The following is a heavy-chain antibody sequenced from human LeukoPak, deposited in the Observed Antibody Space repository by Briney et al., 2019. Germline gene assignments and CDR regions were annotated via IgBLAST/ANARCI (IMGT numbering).Heavy chain of an antibody. J-gene: IGHJ4*02. CDR2: IYSGGST. Sequence: GGSLRLSCAASGFTVSSNYMTWVRQAPGKGLEWVSVIYSGGSTYYADSVKGRFTISRDNSKNTLYLQMNSLRAEDTAVYYCARGDSVVTAAYWGQGTLVTVSS. CDR1: GFTVSSNY. D-gene: IGHD2-21*02. CDR3: ARGDSVVTAAY. V-gene: IGHV3-53*01.